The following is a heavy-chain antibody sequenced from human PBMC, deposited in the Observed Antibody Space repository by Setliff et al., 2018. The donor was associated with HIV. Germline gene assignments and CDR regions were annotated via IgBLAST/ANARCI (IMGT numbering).Heavy chain of an antibody. CDR2: INPNSGGT. CDR1: GYSFTDYP. D-gene: IGHD6-19*01. Sequence: GASVKVSCKASGYSFTDYPLHWVRQVPGHGLEWMGWINPNSGGTNYAQRFQGRVTMTRDTSISTAYMELSRLRSDDTAVYFCARGIQWSSAWYGYWGQGTLVTVPQ. CDR3: ARGIQWSSAWYGY. V-gene: IGHV1-2*02. J-gene: IGHJ4*02.